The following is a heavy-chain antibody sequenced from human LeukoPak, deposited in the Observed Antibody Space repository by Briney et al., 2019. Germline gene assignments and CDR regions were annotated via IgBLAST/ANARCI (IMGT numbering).Heavy chain of an antibody. CDR1: GFTFSSYA. V-gene: IGHV3-23*01. Sequence: PGGSLRLSCAASGFTFSSYAMSWVRQAPGKGLEWVSAISGSGGSTYYADSVKGRFTISRDNSKNTLYLQMNSLIAEDTAVYYCAKDLGFTYYYGSGSYYNRPFDYWGQGTLVTVSS. J-gene: IGHJ4*02. D-gene: IGHD3-10*01. CDR2: ISGSGGST. CDR3: AKDLGFTYYYGSGSYYNRPFDY.